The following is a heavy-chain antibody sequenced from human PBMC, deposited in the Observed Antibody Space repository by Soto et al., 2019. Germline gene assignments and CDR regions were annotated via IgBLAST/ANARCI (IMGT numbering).Heavy chain of an antibody. CDR3: ARGSRGYDYVWGSYRSGYYFDY. CDR1: GGSISSSNW. V-gene: IGHV4-4*02. D-gene: IGHD3-16*02. J-gene: IGHJ4*02. CDR2: IYHSGST. Sequence: SETLSLTCAVSGGSISSSNWWSWVRQPPGKGLEWIGEIYHSGSTNYNPSLKSRVTISVDKSKNQFSLKLSSVTAADTAVYYCARGSRGYDYVWGSYRSGYYFDYWGQGTLVTVSS.